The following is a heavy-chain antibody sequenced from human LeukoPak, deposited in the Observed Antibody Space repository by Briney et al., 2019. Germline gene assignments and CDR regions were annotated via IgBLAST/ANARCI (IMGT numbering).Heavy chain of an antibody. CDR3: ARGRQSSSLLFDY. CDR1: GGSISSSSYY. V-gene: IGHV4-39*07. CDR2: IYYSGST. D-gene: IGHD6-6*01. J-gene: IGHJ4*02. Sequence: SETLSLTCTVSGGSISSSSYYWGWIRQPPGKGLEWIGSIYYSGSTYYNPSLKSRVTISVDTSKNQFSLKLSSVTAADTAVYYCARGRQSSSLLFDYWGQGTLVTVSS.